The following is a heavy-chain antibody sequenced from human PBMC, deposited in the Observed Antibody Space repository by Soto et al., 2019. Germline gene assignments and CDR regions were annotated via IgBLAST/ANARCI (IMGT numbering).Heavy chain of an antibody. V-gene: IGHV4-59*12. J-gene: IGHJ6*02. Sequence: SETLSLTCIVSGGSISNYYWSWIRQPPGKGLEWIGHVYYSGSTTYNPSLQSRVTISVDTSKNQFSLKLSSVTAADTAVYYCASGGRQQLEKGYYYYYGMDVWGQGTTVTVSS. CDR3: ASGGRQQLEKGYYYYYGMDV. CDR1: GGSISNYY. CDR2: VYYSGST. D-gene: IGHD6-13*01.